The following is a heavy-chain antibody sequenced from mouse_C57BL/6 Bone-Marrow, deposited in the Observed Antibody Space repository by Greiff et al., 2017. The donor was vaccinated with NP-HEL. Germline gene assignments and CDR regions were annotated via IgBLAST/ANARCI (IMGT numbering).Heavy chain of an antibody. Sequence: ESGPGLVKPSQSLSLTCSVTGYSITSGYYWNWIRQFPGNKLEWMGYISYDGSNNYNPSLKNRISITRDTSKNQFFLKLNSVTTEDTATYYCARAVTTHFDYWGQGTTLTVSS. CDR2: ISYDGSN. CDR3: ARAVTTHFDY. J-gene: IGHJ2*01. CDR1: GYSITSGYY. V-gene: IGHV3-6*01. D-gene: IGHD2-2*01.